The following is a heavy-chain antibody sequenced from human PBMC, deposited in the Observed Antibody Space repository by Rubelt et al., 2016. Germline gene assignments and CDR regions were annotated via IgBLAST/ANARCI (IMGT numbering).Heavy chain of an antibody. Sequence: GFTFSSYGMHWVRQAPGKGLEWVAVISYDGSNKYYADSVKGRFTISRDNSKNTLYLQMNSLRAEDTAVYYCARDMGVDTYGMDVWGQGTTVTVSS. CDR1: GFTFSSYG. D-gene: IGHD5-18*01. J-gene: IGHJ6*02. CDR3: ARDMGVDTYGMDV. CDR2: ISYDGSNK. V-gene: IGHV3-30*03.